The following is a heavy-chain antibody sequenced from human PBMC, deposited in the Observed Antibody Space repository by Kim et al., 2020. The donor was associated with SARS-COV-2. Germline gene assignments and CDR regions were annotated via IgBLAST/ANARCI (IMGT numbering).Heavy chain of an antibody. CDR1: GFTFGDYA. CDR3: TRDRANYYDSSGPPY. J-gene: IGHJ4*02. D-gene: IGHD3-22*01. CDR2: IRSKAYGGTT. Sequence: GGSLRLSCTASGFTFGDYAMSWVRQAPGKGLEWVGFIRSKAYGGTTEYAASVKGRFTISRDDSKSIAYLQMNSLKTEDTAVYYCTRDRANYYDSSGPPYWGQGTLVTVSS. V-gene: IGHV3-49*04.